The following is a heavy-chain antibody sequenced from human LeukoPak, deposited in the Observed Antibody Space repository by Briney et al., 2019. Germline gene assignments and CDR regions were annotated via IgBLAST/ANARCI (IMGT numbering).Heavy chain of an antibody. CDR1: GFTFSSYS. CDR3: ARDQYCGGDCLWCFDL. Sequence: SGGSLRLSCAASGFTFSSYSMNWVRQAPGKGLEWVAYISSSSSTIKYADSVKGRFTISRDNAKSSLYLQMNSLRAEDTAVYYCARDQYCGGDCLWCFDLWGQGTLVTVSS. V-gene: IGHV3-48*04. J-gene: IGHJ5*02. D-gene: IGHD2-21*02. CDR2: ISSSSSTI.